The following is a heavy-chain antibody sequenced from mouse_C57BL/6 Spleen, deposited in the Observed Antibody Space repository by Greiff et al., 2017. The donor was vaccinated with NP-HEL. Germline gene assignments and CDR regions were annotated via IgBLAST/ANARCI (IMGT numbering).Heavy chain of an antibody. CDR1: GYTFTDYN. J-gene: IGHJ1*01. CDR3: ARYDGYYWYFDV. CDR2: INPNNGGT. D-gene: IGHD2-3*01. V-gene: IGHV1-22*01. Sequence: VQLQQSGPELVKPGASVKMSCKASGYTFTDYNMHWVKQSHGKSLEWIGYINPNNGGTSYNQKFKGKATLTVNKSSSTAYMELRSLTSEESAVYYCARYDGYYWYFDVWGPGTTVTVSS.